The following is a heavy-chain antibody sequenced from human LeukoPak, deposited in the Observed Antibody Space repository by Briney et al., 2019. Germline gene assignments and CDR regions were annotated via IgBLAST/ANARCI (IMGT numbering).Heavy chain of an antibody. D-gene: IGHD5-24*01. J-gene: IGHJ4*02. CDR2: IYHSGSN. V-gene: IGHV4-38-2*01. CDR3: ARQRDAYFDY. Sequence: SETLSLTCAVSGYSISSGYYWGWIRQPPGKGLEWIGSIYHSGSNYYNPSLKSRVTISVDTSKNQFSLKLSSVTAADTAVYYCARQRDAYFDYWGQGTLVTVSS. CDR1: GYSISSGYY.